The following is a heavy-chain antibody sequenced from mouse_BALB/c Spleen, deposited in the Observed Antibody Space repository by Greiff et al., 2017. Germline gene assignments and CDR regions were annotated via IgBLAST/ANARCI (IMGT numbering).Heavy chain of an antibody. Sequence: EVQLQQSGAELVKPGASVKLSCTASGFNIKDTYMHWVKQRPEQGLEWIGRIDPANGNTKYDPKFQGKATITADTSSNTAYLQLSSLTSEDTAVYYCARRYYGSSYDYAMDYWGQGTSVTVSS. CDR1: GFNIKDTY. CDR2: IDPANGNT. V-gene: IGHV14-3*02. D-gene: IGHD1-1*01. J-gene: IGHJ4*01. CDR3: ARRYYGSSYDYAMDY.